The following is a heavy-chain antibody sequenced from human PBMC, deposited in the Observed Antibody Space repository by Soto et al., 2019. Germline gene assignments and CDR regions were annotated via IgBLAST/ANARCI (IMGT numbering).Heavy chain of an antibody. V-gene: IGHV3-23*01. CDR2: ISGSGGST. CDR1: GFTFSSYA. Sequence: EVQLLESGGGLVQPGGSLRLSCAASGFTFSSYAMSWVRQAPGKGLEWVSAISGSGGSTYYADSVKGRFTISRDNSKNTLYLQMNSLRAEDTAVYYCAKDPGYCSSTSCYGGPCWGQGTLVTVSS. J-gene: IGHJ4*02. D-gene: IGHD2-2*01. CDR3: AKDPGYCSSTSCYGGPC.